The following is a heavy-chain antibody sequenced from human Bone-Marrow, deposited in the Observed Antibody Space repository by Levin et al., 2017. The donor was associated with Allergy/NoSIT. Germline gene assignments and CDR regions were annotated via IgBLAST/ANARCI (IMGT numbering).Heavy chain of an antibody. CDR2: ISSSGSTI. CDR3: ARVLIAARRGELGPPWFDP. Sequence: PGGSLRLSCAASGFTFSDYYMSWIRQAPGKGLEWVSYISSSGSTIYYADSVKGRFTISRDNAKNSLYLQMNSLRAEDTAVYYCARVLIAARRGELGPPWFDPWGQGTLVTVSS. CDR1: GFTFSDYY. J-gene: IGHJ5*02. V-gene: IGHV3-11*01. D-gene: IGHD6-6*01.